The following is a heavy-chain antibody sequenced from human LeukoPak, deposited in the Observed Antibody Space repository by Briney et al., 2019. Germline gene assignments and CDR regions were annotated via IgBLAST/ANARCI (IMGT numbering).Heavy chain of an antibody. J-gene: IGHJ4*02. CDR3: ARGRLMVVAATPNYFDY. CDR1: GGSFSGYY. D-gene: IGHD2-15*01. V-gene: IGHV4-34*01. CDR2: INHSGST. Sequence: KPSETLSLTCAVFGGSFSGYYWSWIRQPPGKGLEWIGEINHSGSTNYNPSLKSRVTILGDTSKNQFSLKLSSVTAADTAVYYCARGRLMVVAATPNYFDYWGQGTLVTVSS.